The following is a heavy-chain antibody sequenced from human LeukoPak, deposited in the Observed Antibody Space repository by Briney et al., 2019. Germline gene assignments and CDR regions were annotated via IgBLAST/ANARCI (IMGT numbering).Heavy chain of an antibody. Sequence: GASVKVSCKASGYTFTSYAMHWVRQAPGQRLEWMGRINAGIGNTKYSQKFQGRVTITRDTSASTAYMELSSLRSEDTAVYYCARDDSSWYLIDYWGQGTLVTVSS. CDR3: ARDDSSWYLIDY. J-gene: IGHJ4*02. CDR1: GYTFTSYA. CDR2: INAGIGNT. V-gene: IGHV1-3*01. D-gene: IGHD6-13*01.